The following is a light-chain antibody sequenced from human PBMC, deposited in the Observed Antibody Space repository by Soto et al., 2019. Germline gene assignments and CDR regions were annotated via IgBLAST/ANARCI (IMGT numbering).Light chain of an antibody. CDR2: DAS. V-gene: IGKV1-5*01. Sequence: DIPMTQSPSTLSASVGDRVTITCRASQSISTWLAWYQQKPGKAPKLLIYDASSLESGVPSRFSGSGSGTEFTLTISSLQPDDFATYYCQQYNSFPLTFGGGTKVEIK. CDR1: QSISTW. CDR3: QQYNSFPLT. J-gene: IGKJ4*01.